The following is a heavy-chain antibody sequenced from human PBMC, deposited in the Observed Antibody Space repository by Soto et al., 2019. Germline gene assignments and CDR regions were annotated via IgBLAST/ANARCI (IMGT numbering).Heavy chain of an antibody. CDR3: AKPPGSSSTYYYYMGV. J-gene: IGHJ6*03. CDR2: ISESGGST. D-gene: IGHD6-6*01. CDR1: GFTFSSYA. V-gene: IGHV3-23*01. Sequence: EEELLESGGGSVQPGGSLRLSCAASGFTFSSYAMSWVRQAPGKGLEWVSGISESGGSTYYADSVRGRFTISRDNSKNTLYLKMNSLRAEDTALYYCAKPPGSSSTYYYYMGVWGKGTTVTVTS.